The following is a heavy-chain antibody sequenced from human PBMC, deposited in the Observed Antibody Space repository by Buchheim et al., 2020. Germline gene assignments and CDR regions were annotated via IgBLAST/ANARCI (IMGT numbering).Heavy chain of an antibody. D-gene: IGHD2-15*01. CDR3: ARARGYCSGGSCYSKRYYFDY. CDR2: IKQDGSEN. J-gene: IGHJ4*02. V-gene: IGHV3-7*01. CDR1: GFTLSNFW. Sequence: EVQLVESGGGLVQQGGSLRLSCAASGFTLSNFWMNWVRQAPGKGLEWVANIKQDGSENNYVDSVKGRFTIYRDNAKNYLNLQMNSLRAEDTAVYYCARARGYCSGGSCYSKRYYFDYWGQGTL.